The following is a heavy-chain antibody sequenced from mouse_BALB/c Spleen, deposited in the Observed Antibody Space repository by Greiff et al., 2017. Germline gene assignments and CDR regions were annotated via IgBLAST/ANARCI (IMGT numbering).Heavy chain of an antibody. CDR3: ARKAPLYGNYAMDY. CDR1: GYTFSSYW. J-gene: IGHJ4*01. D-gene: IGHD2-1*01. Sequence: QVQLQQSGAELMKPGASVKISCKATGYTFSSYWIEWVKQRPGHGLEWIGEILPGSGSTNYNEKFKGKATFTADTSSNTAYMQLSSLTSEDSAVYYCARKAPLYGNYAMDYWGQGTSVTVSA. CDR2: ILPGSGST. V-gene: IGHV1-9*01.